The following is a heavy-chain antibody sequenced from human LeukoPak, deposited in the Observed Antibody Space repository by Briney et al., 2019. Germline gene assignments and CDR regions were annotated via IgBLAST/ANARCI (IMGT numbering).Heavy chain of an antibody. Sequence: GGSLRLSCAASGFTFSSYWMHWVRHAPGKGLVWVSRINSDGSSTSYADSVKGRFTISRDNAKNTLYLQMNSLRAADTAVYYCARTSSGWYVLDYWGQGTLVTVSS. CDR2: INSDGSST. D-gene: IGHD6-19*01. CDR3: ARTSSGWYVLDY. CDR1: GFTFSSYW. V-gene: IGHV3-74*01. J-gene: IGHJ4*02.